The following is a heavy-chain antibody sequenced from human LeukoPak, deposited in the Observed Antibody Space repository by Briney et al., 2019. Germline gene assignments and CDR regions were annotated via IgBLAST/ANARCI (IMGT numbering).Heavy chain of an antibody. V-gene: IGHV3-23*01. Sequence: QTGGSLRLSCAASGFTFSSYAMSWVRQAPGKGLEWVSAISGSGGSTYYADSVKGRFTISRDNSKNTLYLQMNSLRAEDTAVYYCAKSMVRGVIITGSYGMDVWGQGTTVTVSS. J-gene: IGHJ6*02. CDR1: GFTFSSYA. CDR2: ISGSGGST. D-gene: IGHD3-10*01. CDR3: AKSMVRGVIITGSYGMDV.